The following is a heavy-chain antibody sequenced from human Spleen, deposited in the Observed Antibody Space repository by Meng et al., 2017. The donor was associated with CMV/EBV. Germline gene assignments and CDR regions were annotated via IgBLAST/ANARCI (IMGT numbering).Heavy chain of an antibody. V-gene: IGHV3-74*01. CDR3: ARGDTAIFVNYYYYGVDV. D-gene: IGHD5-18*01. CDR1: GFTFSGYW. J-gene: IGHJ6*02. CDR2: INSDGSRT. Sequence: GGSLRLSCAASGFTFSGYWMHWVRQAPGKGLVWVLRINSDGSRTNYAESVKGRFTISRDNAKNTLYLQVNSLRAEDTAVYYCARGDTAIFVNYYYYGVDVWGQGTTVTVSS.